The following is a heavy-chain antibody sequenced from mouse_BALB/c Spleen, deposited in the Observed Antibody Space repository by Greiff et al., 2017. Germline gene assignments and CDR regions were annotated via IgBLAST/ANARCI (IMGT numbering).Heavy chain of an antibody. CDR3: ARSTMITTDLYYAMDY. CDR2: INPSTGYT. V-gene: IGHV1-7*01. J-gene: IGHJ4*01. D-gene: IGHD2-4*01. Sequence: VQLHQSGAELAKPGASVKMSCKASGYTFTSYWMHWVKQRPGQGLEWIGYINPSTGYTEYNQKFKDKATLTADKSSSTAYMQLSSLTSEDSAVYYCARSTMITTDLYYAMDYWGQGTSVTVSS. CDR1: GYTFTSYW.